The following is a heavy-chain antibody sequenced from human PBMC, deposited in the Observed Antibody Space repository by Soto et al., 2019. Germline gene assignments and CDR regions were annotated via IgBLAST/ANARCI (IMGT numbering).Heavy chain of an antibody. D-gene: IGHD6-19*01. CDR3: ARVHSSGWTNWFDP. CDR2: IYYSGST. Sequence: PSETLSLTCTVSGGSISSYYWSWIRQPPGKGLEWIGYIYYSGSTNYNPSLKSRVTISVDTSKNQFSLKLSSVTAADTAVYYCARVHSSGWTNWFDPWGQGTLVTVSS. V-gene: IGHV4-59*01. CDR1: GGSISSYY. J-gene: IGHJ5*02.